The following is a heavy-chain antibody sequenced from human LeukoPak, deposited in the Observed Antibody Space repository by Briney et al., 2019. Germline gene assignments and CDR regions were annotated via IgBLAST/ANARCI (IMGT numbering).Heavy chain of an antibody. CDR3: AGEGYGDYEGDY. Sequence: GGSLRLSCAASGFTFSNYAMTWVRQAPGKGLEWVSYISSSGSTIYYADSVKGRFTISRGNAKNSLYLQMNSLRAEDTAVYYCAGEGYGDYEGDYWGQGTPVTVSS. CDR2: ISSSGSTI. V-gene: IGHV3-48*04. D-gene: IGHD4-17*01. J-gene: IGHJ4*02. CDR1: GFTFSNYA.